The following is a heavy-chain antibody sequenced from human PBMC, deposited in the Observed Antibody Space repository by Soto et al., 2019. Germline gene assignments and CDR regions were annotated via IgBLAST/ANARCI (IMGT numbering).Heavy chain of an antibody. J-gene: IGHJ6*02. CDR3: ARPIPRWSYHYGMDV. Sequence: QLVESGGRGVQPGRSLRLSCAASEFTFTSYAMHWVRQAPGRGLEWVALISFDGTSEYYADSVKGRFIISRDNSKAMVYLQMNSLRPDDTAIYYCARPIPRWSYHYGMDVWGQGTKVTVSS. CDR1: EFTFTSYA. D-gene: IGHD2-15*01. V-gene: IGHV3-30-3*01. CDR2: ISFDGTSE.